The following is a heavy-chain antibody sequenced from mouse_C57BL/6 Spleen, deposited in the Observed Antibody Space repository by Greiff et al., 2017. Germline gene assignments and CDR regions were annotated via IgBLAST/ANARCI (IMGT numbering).Heavy chain of an antibody. D-gene: IGHD1-3*01. CDR1: GYTFTNYW. V-gene: IGHV1-63*01. Sequence: QVQLKESGAELVRPGTSVKMSCKASGYTFTNYWIGWAKQRPGHGLEWIGDIYPGGGYTNSNEKFKGKATLTADKSSSTAYMQFSSLTSEDSAIYYCARRKDKNGRGYFDVWGTGTTVTVSS. CDR2: IYPGGGYT. J-gene: IGHJ1*03. CDR3: ARRKDKNGRGYFDV.